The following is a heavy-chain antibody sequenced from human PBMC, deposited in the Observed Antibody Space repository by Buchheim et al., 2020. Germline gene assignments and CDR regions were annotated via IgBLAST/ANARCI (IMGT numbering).Heavy chain of an antibody. J-gene: IGHJ4*02. CDR1: GFTFNTYV. V-gene: IGHV3-30*15. D-gene: IGHD2-21*01. CDR2: YLGDGHDK. CDR3: AREGGSSGHCGYFDY. Sequence: QVQLVESGGGVVQPGESLRLSCAASGFTFNTYVMHWVRQAPGKGFEWVAGYLGDGHDKHYAESVKGRFIISRDNSKNTLYLEISGLRGDDTAMYYCAREGGSSGHCGYFDYWGQGA.